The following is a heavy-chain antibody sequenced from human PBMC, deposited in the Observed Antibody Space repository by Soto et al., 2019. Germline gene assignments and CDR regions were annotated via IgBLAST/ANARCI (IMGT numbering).Heavy chain of an antibody. D-gene: IGHD2-21*02. CDR3: ARDSVPYCGGGCHLEYFQH. Sequence: GASVKVSCKASGYTFTSYGISWVRQAPGQGLEWMGWISAYNGNTNYAQKLQGRVTMTTDTSTSTAYMELRSLRSDDTAVYYCARDSVPYCGGGCHLEYFQHWGQGTLVTVSS. V-gene: IGHV1-18*01. CDR1: GYTFTSYG. J-gene: IGHJ1*01. CDR2: ISAYNGNT.